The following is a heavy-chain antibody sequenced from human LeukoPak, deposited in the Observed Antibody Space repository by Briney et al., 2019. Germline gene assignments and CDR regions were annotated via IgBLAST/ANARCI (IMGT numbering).Heavy chain of an antibody. Sequence: TPSETLSLTCTVSGGSISSSSYYWGWIRQPPGKGLEWIGSIYYSGSTYYNPSLKSRVTISVDTSKNQFSLKLSSVTAADTAVYYCARRKFTMVRGFRWFDPWGQGTLVTVSS. CDR1: GGSISSSSYY. CDR3: ARRKFTMVRGFRWFDP. V-gene: IGHV4-39*07. D-gene: IGHD3-10*01. CDR2: IYYSGST. J-gene: IGHJ5*02.